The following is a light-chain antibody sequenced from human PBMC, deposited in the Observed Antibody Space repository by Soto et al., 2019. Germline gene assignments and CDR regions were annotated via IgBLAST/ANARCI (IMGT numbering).Light chain of an antibody. CDR3: LSLHDDSKYV. Sequence: QSALTQPPSASGSAGQSVTISCTGTSSDVGAYNFVSWYQQHPYKAPKLIIYEVRKRPSGVPDRFSGSKSGNTASLTVSGLQAEDEAEYYCLSLHDDSKYVFGTGTKLTVL. CDR2: EVR. CDR1: SSDVGAYNF. J-gene: IGLJ1*01. V-gene: IGLV2-8*01.